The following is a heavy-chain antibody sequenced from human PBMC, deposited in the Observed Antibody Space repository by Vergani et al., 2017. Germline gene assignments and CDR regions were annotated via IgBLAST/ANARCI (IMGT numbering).Heavy chain of an antibody. V-gene: IGHV1-69*01. D-gene: IGHD3-10*01. CDR3: ARGRGVNYYYYYMDV. CDR2: IIPIFGTA. J-gene: IGHJ6*03. Sequence: QVQLVESGGGVVQPGRSLRLSCAASGFTFSSYAISWVRQAPGQGLEWMGGIIPIFGTANYAQKFQGRVTITADESTSTAYMELSSLRSEDTAVYYCARGRGVNYYYYYMDVWGKGTTVTVSS. CDR1: GFTFSSYA.